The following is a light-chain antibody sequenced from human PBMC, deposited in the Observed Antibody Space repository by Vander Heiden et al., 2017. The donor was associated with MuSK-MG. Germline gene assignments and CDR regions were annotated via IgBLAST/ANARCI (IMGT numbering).Light chain of an antibody. V-gene: IGLV2-14*01. Sequence: QSALTQPASVSGSPGQPIPISCTGTSSDVGGYNYVSWYHQHPGNAPKLMVYDRGKGPSGVSSSFSDSKSNNTASLTSSGLQAEDEADYYCSSYTSSSTIVFGGGTKLTVL. CDR2: DRG. J-gene: IGLJ2*01. CDR1: SSDVGGYNY. CDR3: SSYTSSSTIV.